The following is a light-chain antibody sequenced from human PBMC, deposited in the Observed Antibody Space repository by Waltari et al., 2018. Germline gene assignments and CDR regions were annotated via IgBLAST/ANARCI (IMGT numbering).Light chain of an antibody. J-gene: IGLJ1*01. CDR3: SSYTTSSAPGV. CDR2: EVS. CDR1: KRHVGAYDF. V-gene: IGLV2-14*01. Sequence: QSALNTPASAYGSPGKSTTITCSGTKRHVGAYDFVTGYQQHPGKAPHLIIYEVSNRPSGISNRFSASKSGNTASLTISGLQAEDEADYYCSSYTTSSAPGVFGTGTRVTVL.